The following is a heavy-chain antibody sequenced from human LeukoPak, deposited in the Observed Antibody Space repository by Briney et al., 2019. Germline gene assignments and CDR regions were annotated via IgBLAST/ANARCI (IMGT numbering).Heavy chain of an antibody. D-gene: IGHD6-13*01. CDR2: ITYSGST. CDR1: GGSISGYY. Sequence: SETLSLTCTVSGGSISGYYWSWIRQPPGKGLEWIDYITYSGSTNYNPSLKSRATMSVDTSKNQFSLRLSSVTAADTAVYYCARHGSSYSFDCWGQGILVTVSS. J-gene: IGHJ4*02. V-gene: IGHV4-59*08. CDR3: ARHGSSYSFDC.